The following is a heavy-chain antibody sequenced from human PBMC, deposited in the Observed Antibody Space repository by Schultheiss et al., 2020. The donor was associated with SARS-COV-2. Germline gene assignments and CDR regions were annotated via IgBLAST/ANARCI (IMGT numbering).Heavy chain of an antibody. CDR3: ANILTGTGF. Sequence: GGSLRLSCAASGFTFSSFAMNWVRQAPGKGLEWVSAITPSGGSTYYADSVKGRFTISRDNSKNTLYLQMNSLRAEDTALYYCANILTGTGFWGQGTLVTVSS. V-gene: IGHV3-23*01. J-gene: IGHJ4*02. CDR2: ITPSGGST. CDR1: GFTFSSFA. D-gene: IGHD3-9*01.